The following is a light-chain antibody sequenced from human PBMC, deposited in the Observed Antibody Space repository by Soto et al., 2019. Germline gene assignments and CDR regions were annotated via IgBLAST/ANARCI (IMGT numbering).Light chain of an antibody. CDR1: QSISTY. J-gene: IGKJ1*01. CDR2: STS. CDR3: QQSYKTSWT. Sequence: DIQMTQSPSSLSASVGDRVTITCRASQSISTYLNWYQQRPGETPKLLIYSTSNLQSGVPSRFSGSGSGTDFTLTISSLQPEDFATYYCQQSYKTSWTFGQGTKVEIK. V-gene: IGKV1-39*01.